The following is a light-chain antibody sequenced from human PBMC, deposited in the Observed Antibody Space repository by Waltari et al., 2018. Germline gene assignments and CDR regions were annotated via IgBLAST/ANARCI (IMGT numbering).Light chain of an antibody. V-gene: IGLV1-51*01. CDR2: SYS. CDR3: ATWDQILSVVV. J-gene: IGLJ2*01. CDR1: TSNIGENY. Sequence: QSVLTQPPSVSAAPGQQGTISCSGSTSNIGENYVSWYQHLPGKDPSLLIFSYSGRPSGSPVRFYGSKSGAAATLGITGLQTGDEADDYCATWDQILSVVVIGGGTKLTVL.